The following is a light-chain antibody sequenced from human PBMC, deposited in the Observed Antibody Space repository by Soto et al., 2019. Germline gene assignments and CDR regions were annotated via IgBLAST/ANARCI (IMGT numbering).Light chain of an antibody. Sequence: EIVLTPSPATPSVSPGERATPSRRASQSVSGNLAWYQQKPGQAPRIIIYDASTRATGIPARFSGSGSETEGTLTISSLKYEDVAVYYCQQYNNWTITFGQGTRLEIK. CDR1: QSVSGN. CDR2: DAS. V-gene: IGKV3D-15*01. CDR3: QQYNNWTIT. J-gene: IGKJ5*01.